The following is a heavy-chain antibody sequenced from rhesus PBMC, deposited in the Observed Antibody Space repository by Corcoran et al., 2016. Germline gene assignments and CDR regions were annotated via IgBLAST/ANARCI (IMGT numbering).Heavy chain of an antibody. Sequence: QLQLQESGPGLVKPSETLSLTCPVSGGSVSSSNWWSWIRQPPGKGLEWIGRISGSGGSNSYNPSLTSRVTISTDTSKTQFSLKVSSVTAADTAVYYCARAPTYYFDYWGQGVLVTVSS. CDR1: GGSVSSSNW. D-gene: IGHD4-11*01. CDR3: ARAPTYYFDY. J-gene: IGHJ4*01. CDR2: ISGSGGSN. V-gene: IGHV4-57*01.